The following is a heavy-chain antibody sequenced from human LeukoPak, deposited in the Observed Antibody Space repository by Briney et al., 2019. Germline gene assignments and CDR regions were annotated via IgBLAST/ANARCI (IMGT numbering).Heavy chain of an antibody. J-gene: IGHJ6*03. CDR3: ARWPFWSGYGYYYYMDV. V-gene: IGHV4-34*01. CDR1: GGSFSGYY. D-gene: IGHD3-3*01. Sequence: SETLSLTCAVYGGSFSGYYWSWIRQPPGKGLEWIGEINHSGSTNYKPSLKSRVTISVDTSKNQFSLKLSSVTAADTAVYYCARWPFWSGYGYYYYMDVWGKGTTVTVSS. CDR2: INHSGST.